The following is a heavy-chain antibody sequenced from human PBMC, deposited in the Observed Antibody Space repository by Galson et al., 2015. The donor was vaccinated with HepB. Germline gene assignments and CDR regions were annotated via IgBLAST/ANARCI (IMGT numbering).Heavy chain of an antibody. J-gene: IGHJ4*02. CDR2: IRSKANSYAT. Sequence: SLRLSCAASGFTVSSNYMSWVRQAPGKGLEWVGRIRSKANSYATAYAASVKGRFTISRDDSKNTAYLQMNSLKTEDTAVYYCTTLWFGDYWGQGTLVTVSS. V-gene: IGHV3-73*01. D-gene: IGHD3-10*01. CDR3: TTLWFGDY. CDR1: GFTVSSNY.